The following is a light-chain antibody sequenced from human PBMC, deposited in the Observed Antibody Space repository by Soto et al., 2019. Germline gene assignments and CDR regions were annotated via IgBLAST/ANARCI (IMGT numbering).Light chain of an antibody. J-gene: IGLJ2*01. CDR2: EGS. CDR1: SSDVGSYNL. CDR3: CSYAGSMV. Sequence: QSALTQPASVSGSPGQSITISCTGTSSDVGSYNLVSWYQQHPGKAPKLMIYEGSKRPSGVSNRFSGSKSGSTASLTISGLQAEDEADYYCCSYAGSMVFGGGTKLTVL. V-gene: IGLV2-23*01.